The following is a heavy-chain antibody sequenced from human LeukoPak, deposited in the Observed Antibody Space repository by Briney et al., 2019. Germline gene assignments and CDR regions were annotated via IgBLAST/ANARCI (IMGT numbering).Heavy chain of an antibody. CDR1: GYTFSYFA. CDR3: ARETAMASNWFDP. D-gene: IGHD2-21*02. CDR2: INTNTGSP. J-gene: IGHJ5*02. Sequence: ASVKVSCKASGYTFSYFAVNWVRQAPGQGLEWMGWINTNTGSPTYAQGFTGRFVFSLDTSVNTAYLQISGVKVEDTAMYYCARETAMASNWFDPWGQGTLVTVSS. V-gene: IGHV7-4-1*02.